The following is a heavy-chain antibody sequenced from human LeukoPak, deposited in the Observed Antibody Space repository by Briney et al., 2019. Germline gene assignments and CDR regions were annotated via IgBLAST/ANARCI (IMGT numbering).Heavy chain of an antibody. V-gene: IGHV4-59*01. J-gene: IGHJ4*02. CDR3: ARSGGYSSSWSL. CDR2: IYYTGST. D-gene: IGHD6-13*01. CDR1: GGSISTYY. Sequence: SETLSLTCTVSGGSISTYYWNWIRQPPGKGLEWIGYIYYTGSTNYNPSPKSRVTISVDTSKNQFSLKLRSVTAADTAVYYCARSGGYSSSWSLWGQGTLVTVSS.